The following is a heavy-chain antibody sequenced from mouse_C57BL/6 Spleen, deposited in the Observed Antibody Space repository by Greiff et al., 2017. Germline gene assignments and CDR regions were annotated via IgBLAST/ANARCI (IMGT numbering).Heavy chain of an antibody. CDR1: GYSITSGYY. Sequence: EVKLQESGPGLVKPSQSLSLTCSVTGYSITSGYYWNWIRQFPGNKLEWMGYISYDGSNNYNPSLKNRISITRDTSKNQFFLKLNSVTTEDTATYYCAREGIYYYGRAWFAYWGQGTLVTVSA. V-gene: IGHV3-6*01. J-gene: IGHJ3*01. CDR3: AREGIYYYGRAWFAY. CDR2: ISYDGSN. D-gene: IGHD1-1*01.